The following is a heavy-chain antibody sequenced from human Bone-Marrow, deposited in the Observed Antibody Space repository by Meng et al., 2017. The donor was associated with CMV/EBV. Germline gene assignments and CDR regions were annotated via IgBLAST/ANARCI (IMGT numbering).Heavy chain of an antibody. CDR3: ARVLVGAVDS. V-gene: IGHV4-59*01. CDR1: GDYMTSAF. J-gene: IGHJ4*02. D-gene: IGHD2-15*01. CDR2: VHYSGAT. Sequence: SETLSLTCLVAGDYMTSAFWSWFRQSPVKGLETIGYVHYSGATNYNPSLRGRATMSLDMSKNQFSLKLSSVTPADTAVYYCARVLVGAVDSWGQGTLVTVSS.